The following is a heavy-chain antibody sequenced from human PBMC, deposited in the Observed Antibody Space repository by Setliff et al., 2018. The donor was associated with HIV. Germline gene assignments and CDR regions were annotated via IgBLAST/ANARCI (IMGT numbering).Heavy chain of an antibody. CDR1: RFDFNNYW. CDR2: IGQDGSEK. CDR3: ARKLRPGHGVDV. J-gene: IGHJ6*02. Sequence: LGGSLRLSCAASRFDFNNYWMCWVRQAPGKGLEWVANIGQDGSEKNYVDSVKGRFTISRDNAKNSMDLQMNSLRAEDTAIYYCARKLRPGHGVDVWGQGTTVTVSS. V-gene: IGHV3-7*01. D-gene: IGHD3-10*01.